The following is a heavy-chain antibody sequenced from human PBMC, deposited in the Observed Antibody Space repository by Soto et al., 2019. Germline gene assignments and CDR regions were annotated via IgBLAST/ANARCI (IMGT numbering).Heavy chain of an antibody. CDR2: IYPGASDI. D-gene: IGHD2-2*01. Sequence: GESLKISCQASGYTFIYFWVAWVRQVPGKGLEWMGVIYPGASDIRYSPSFEGHVTISADKPTNTAYLQWSSLEAADTAIYYCSRQGTSRGPDYADFDFWGPGTLVTVSA. CDR1: GYTFIYFW. CDR3: SRQGTSRGPDYADFDF. J-gene: IGHJ4*02. V-gene: IGHV5-51*01.